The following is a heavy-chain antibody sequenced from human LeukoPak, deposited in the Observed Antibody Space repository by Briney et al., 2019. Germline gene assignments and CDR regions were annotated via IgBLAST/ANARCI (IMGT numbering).Heavy chain of an antibody. Sequence: PGGSLRLSCAASGFTFSSFAINWVRQAPGKGLEWVSVITGSGSGADYADSVKGRFTISRDDSRNTLYLQMNSLRGDDTAVYYCAKDVGKWESLHFFDYWGQGTLVTVSS. CDR3: AKDVGKWESLHFFDY. CDR1: GFTFSSFA. D-gene: IGHD1-26*01. CDR2: ITGSGSGA. J-gene: IGHJ4*02. V-gene: IGHV3-23*01.